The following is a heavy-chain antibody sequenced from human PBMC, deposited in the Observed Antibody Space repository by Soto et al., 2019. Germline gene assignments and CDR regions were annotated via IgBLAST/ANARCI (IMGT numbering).Heavy chain of an antibody. J-gene: IGHJ6*02. D-gene: IGHD4-17*01. Sequence: QVQLVESGGGEVQPGRSLTISCAASGFTFSPYGMHWFRQTPGKGLEWVAGISYDGTNKFYSDSVKGRFTISRDNFKNTLTLQMNSLRADDTAVYSCAKDLQSYGDYDYYCYGMDVWGLGTRVTVSS. CDR3: AKDLQSYGDYDYYCYGMDV. CDR2: ISYDGTNK. V-gene: IGHV3-30*18. CDR1: GFTFSPYG.